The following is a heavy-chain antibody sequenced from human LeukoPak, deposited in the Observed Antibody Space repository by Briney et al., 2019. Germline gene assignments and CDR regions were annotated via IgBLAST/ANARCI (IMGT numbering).Heavy chain of an antibody. V-gene: IGHV4-39*07. J-gene: IGHJ4*02. D-gene: IGHD5-24*01. CDR3: ARRIGYNWRKREVLDY. CDR2: IYYSGST. CDR1: GGSISSSSYY. Sequence: SETLSLTCTVSGGSISSSSYYWGWIRQPPGKGLEWIGSIYYSGSTNYNPSLKSRVTISVDTSKNQFSLKLSSVTAADTAVYYCARRIGYNWRKREVLDYWGQGTLVTVSS.